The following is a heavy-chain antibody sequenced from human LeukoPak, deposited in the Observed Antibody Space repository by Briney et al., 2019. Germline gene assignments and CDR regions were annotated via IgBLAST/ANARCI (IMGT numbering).Heavy chain of an antibody. Sequence: GGSLRLSCAASGFAFSTYAMSWVRQAPGKGLEWVSSISSSSSYIYYADSVKGRFTISRDNAKNSLYLQMNSLRAEDTAVYYCARDETIPYAFDIWGQGTMVTVSS. D-gene: IGHD2-2*02. V-gene: IGHV3-21*01. CDR3: ARDETIPYAFDI. J-gene: IGHJ3*02. CDR2: ISSSSSYI. CDR1: GFAFSTYA.